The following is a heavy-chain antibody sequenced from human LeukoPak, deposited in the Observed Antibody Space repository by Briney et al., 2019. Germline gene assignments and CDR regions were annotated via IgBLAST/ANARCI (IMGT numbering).Heavy chain of an antibody. CDR3: AKDPPIGAAAGTILDY. D-gene: IGHD6-13*01. Sequence: GGSLRLSCAASGFTFSSYSMNWVRQAPGKGLEWVSAISGSGGSTYYADSVKGRFTISRDNSKNTLYLQMNSLRAEDTAVYYCAKDPPIGAAAGTILDYWGQGTLVTVSS. CDR2: ISGSGGST. CDR1: GFTFSSYS. V-gene: IGHV3-23*01. J-gene: IGHJ4*02.